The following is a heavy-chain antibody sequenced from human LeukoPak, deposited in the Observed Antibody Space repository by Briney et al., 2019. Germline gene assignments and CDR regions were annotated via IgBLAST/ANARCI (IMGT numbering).Heavy chain of an antibody. Sequence: SVKVSCKASGGTFSSYAISWVRQAPGQGLEWMGRIIPILGIANYAQKFQGRVTMTTDTSTSTAYMELRSLRSDDTAVYYCATPGGWRGKYFQHWGQGTLVTVSS. CDR1: GGTFSSYA. V-gene: IGHV1-69*04. CDR2: IIPILGIA. CDR3: ATPGGWRGKYFQH. J-gene: IGHJ1*01. D-gene: IGHD5-12*01.